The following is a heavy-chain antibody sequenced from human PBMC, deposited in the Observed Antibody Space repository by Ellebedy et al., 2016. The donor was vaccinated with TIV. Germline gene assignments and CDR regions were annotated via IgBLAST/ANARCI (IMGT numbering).Heavy chain of an antibody. D-gene: IGHD4-17*01. V-gene: IGHV1-8*02. CDR3: ARGRGEYGDPSFPVSDY. CDR1: CYTFTTYD. Sequence: AASVKVSCKASCYTFTTYDINSVRQPTGQGHEWMGWMNPNSAYTGYAQKFQDRLTMTRSASISTAYMELSSLRSEDTAVYYCARGRGEYGDPSFPVSDYWGQGTLVTVSS. CDR2: MNPNSAYT. J-gene: IGHJ4*02.